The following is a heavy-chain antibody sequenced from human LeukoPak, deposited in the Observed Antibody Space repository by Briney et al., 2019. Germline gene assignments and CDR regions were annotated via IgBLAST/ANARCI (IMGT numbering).Heavy chain of an antibody. CDR3: ARPRDYIGYYQYYFDY. Sequence: ASVKVSCKASGYTFTSYDINWVRQAPGQGLEWMGWMNPNSGNTDYAQKFQGRVTMTRDTSINTAYMELSNLRSEDTAVYYCARPRDYIGYYQYYFDYWGQGTLVTVSS. CDR2: MNPNSGNT. CDR1: GYTFTSYD. D-gene: IGHD3-22*01. V-gene: IGHV1-8*01. J-gene: IGHJ4*02.